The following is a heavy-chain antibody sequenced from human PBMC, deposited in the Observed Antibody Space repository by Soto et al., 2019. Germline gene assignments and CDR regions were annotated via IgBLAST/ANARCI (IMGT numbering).Heavy chain of an antibody. D-gene: IGHD5-12*01. CDR2: IIPIFGTA. J-gene: IGHJ4*02. CDR3: AKGRYSGYEQTDIFDY. CDR1: GGTFSSYA. V-gene: IGHV1-69*13. Sequence: AASVKVSCKASGGTFSSYAISWVRQAPGQRLEWMGGIIPIFGTANYAQKFQGRVTITADESTSTAYMELSSLRSEDTAVYYCAKGRYSGYEQTDIFDYWGQGTLVTVSS.